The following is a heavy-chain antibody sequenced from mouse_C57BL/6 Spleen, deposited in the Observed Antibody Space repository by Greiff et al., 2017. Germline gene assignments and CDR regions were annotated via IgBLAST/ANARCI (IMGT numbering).Heavy chain of an antibody. V-gene: IGHV1-80*01. CDR2: IYPGDGDT. D-gene: IGHD1-1*01. CDR1: GYAFSSYW. CDR3: ARRGVMDYGSPAWFAY. Sequence: QVQLKQSGAELVKPGASVKISCKASGYAFSSYWMNWVKQRPGKGLEWIGQIYPGDGDTNYNGKFKGKATLTADKSSSTAYMQLSSLTSEDSAVYFCARRGVMDYGSPAWFAYWGQGTLVTVAA. J-gene: IGHJ3*01.